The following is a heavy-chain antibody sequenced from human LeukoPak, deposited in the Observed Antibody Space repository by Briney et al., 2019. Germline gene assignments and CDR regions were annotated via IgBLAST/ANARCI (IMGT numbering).Heavy chain of an antibody. CDR2: INPKSGGT. D-gene: IGHD1-26*01. J-gene: IGHJ4*02. Sequence: ASVKVSCKASGYTFTGYYMHWVRQAPGQGLEWVGWINPKSGGTSYAQKFQGRVTVTRDTSSSTAHMELSRLRSDDTAVYYCARSVVGATPVDYWGQGTLVTVSS. CDR3: ARSVVGATPVDY. CDR1: GYTFTGYY. V-gene: IGHV1-2*02.